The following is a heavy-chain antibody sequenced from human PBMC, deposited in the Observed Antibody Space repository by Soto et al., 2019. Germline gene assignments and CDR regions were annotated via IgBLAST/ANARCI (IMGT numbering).Heavy chain of an antibody. Sequence: SETLSLTCTVSGGSISSYYWSWIRQPPGKGLEWIGYIYYSGSTNYNPSLKSRVTISVDTSKNQFSLKLSSVTAADTAVYYCARGGRRVYFDYWGQGTLVTVSS. CDR1: GGSISSYY. J-gene: IGHJ4*02. V-gene: IGHV4-59*01. CDR3: ARGGRRVYFDY. CDR2: IYYSGST. D-gene: IGHD3-16*01.